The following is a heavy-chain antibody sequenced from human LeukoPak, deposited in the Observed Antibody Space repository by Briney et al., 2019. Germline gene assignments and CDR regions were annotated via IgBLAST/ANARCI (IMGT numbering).Heavy chain of an antibody. CDR1: GFTFSSYS. D-gene: IGHD3-22*01. CDR3: AKDGFDYYDSSGYNYFDY. Sequence: PEGSLRLSCAASGFTFSSYSMNWVRQAPGKGLEWVSSISSSSSYIYYADSVKGRFTISRDNAKNSLYLQMNSLRAEDTAVYYCAKDGFDYYDSSGYNYFDYWGQGTLVTVSS. J-gene: IGHJ4*02. CDR2: ISSSSSYI. V-gene: IGHV3-21*04.